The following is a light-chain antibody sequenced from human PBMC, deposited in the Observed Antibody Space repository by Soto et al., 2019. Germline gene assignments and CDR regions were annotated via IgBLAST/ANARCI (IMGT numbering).Light chain of an antibody. Sequence: IQMTQSNSTLSASVGDRVTTTCLASQSISSWLAWYQQKPGKAPKLLIYDASSLESGVPSRFSGSGSGTEFTLTISSLQPDDFATYYCQHYNSYSEAFGQGTNVDIK. V-gene: IGKV1-5*01. J-gene: IGKJ1*01. CDR1: QSISSW. CDR2: DAS. CDR3: QHYNSYSEA.